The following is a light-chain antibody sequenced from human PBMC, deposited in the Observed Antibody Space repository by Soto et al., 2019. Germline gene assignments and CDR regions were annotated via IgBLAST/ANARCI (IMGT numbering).Light chain of an antibody. CDR1: QSISSY. CDR3: QQSYRTPIT. J-gene: IGKJ5*01. V-gene: IGKV1-39*01. Sequence: DIQMTQSPSSLSASLGDIVTITCRASQSISSYLNWYQQKPGKAPKLLSDAASSLQSWVTSRVSGSGSLTDFTLTISSLPQEDCATYYGQQSYRTPITFGQGTRLE. CDR2: AAS.